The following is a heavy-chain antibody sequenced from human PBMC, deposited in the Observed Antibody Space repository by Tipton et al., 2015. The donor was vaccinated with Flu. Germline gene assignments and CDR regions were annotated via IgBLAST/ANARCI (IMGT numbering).Heavy chain of an antibody. CDR2: MYVSGST. CDR1: GGSMSSFY. J-gene: IGHJ4*02. V-gene: IGHV4-4*07. CDR3: AGGSGSGTDVTFYF. D-gene: IGHD3-10*01. Sequence: TLSLTCTVPGGSMSSFYWTWIRQPAGKGLEWIGRMYVSGSTKYNPSLKSRVTMSVDTSKNQFSLKLSSVTAADTAVYYCAGGSGSGTDVTFYFWGQGTLVTVSS.